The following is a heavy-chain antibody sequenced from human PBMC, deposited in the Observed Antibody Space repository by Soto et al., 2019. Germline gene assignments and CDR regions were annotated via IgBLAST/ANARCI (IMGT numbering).Heavy chain of an antibody. CDR2: IYYSGST. Sequence: QVQLQESGSGLVKPSQTLSLTCTVSGGSISSGGYYWSWIRQHPGKGLEWIGYIYYSGSTYYNPSLKSRVTISVDTSKNQFSLKLSSVTAADTAVYYCARDRGFGELLDAFDIWGQGTMVTVSS. V-gene: IGHV4-31*03. CDR1: GGSISSGGYY. D-gene: IGHD3-10*01. J-gene: IGHJ3*02. CDR3: ARDRGFGELLDAFDI.